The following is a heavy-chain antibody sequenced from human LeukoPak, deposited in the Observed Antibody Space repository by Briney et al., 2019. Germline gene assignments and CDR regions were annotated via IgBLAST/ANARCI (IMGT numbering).Heavy chain of an antibody. Sequence: SVKVSCKASGGTFSSYAISWVRQAPGQGLEWMGRIIPILGIANYAQKFQGRVTITADKSTSTAYMELSSLRSEDTAVYYCATRYYYDSSGYYSFDYWGQGTLVTVSS. CDR2: IIPILGIA. D-gene: IGHD3-22*01. CDR3: ATRYYYDSSGYYSFDY. J-gene: IGHJ4*02. V-gene: IGHV1-69*04. CDR1: GGTFSSYA.